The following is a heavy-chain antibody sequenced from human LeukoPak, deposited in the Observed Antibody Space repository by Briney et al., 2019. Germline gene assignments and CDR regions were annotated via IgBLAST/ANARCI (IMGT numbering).Heavy chain of an antibody. CDR2: IYPGDSDT. Sequence: GESLQISCKGSGYDFVNYWIGWVRQKPGKGLEWMGIIYPGDSDTRYSPSFQGQVTISADKSISTAFLQWRNLKASDTAKYYRVTGGSGSFYNPFDYWAQGTLVIVSS. CDR3: VTGGSGSFYNPFDY. J-gene: IGHJ4*02. CDR1: GYDFVNYW. V-gene: IGHV5-51*01. D-gene: IGHD3-10*01.